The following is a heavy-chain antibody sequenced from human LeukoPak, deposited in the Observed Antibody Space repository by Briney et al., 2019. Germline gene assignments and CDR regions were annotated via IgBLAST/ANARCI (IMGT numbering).Heavy chain of an antibody. CDR1: GGSISSGDYY. D-gene: IGHD3-16*01. CDR3: ARAPAMAYFDY. CDR2: ISYSGSA. J-gene: IGHJ4*01. Sequence: PSETLSLTCTVSGGSISSGDYYWSWIRQHPGKGLEWIGYISYSGSAFYDPSLKSRVSISIDTSRRQFSLRVRSVTAADTAVYYXARAPAMAYFDYW. V-gene: IGHV4-31*03.